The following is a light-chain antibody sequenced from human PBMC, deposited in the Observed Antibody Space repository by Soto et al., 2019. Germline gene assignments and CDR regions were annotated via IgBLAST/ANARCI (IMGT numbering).Light chain of an antibody. CDR3: AAWDDSLNGVV. CDR1: SSNIGSNT. J-gene: IGLJ2*01. CDR2: SNN. Sequence: QSVLTQPPSASGTPGQRVTISCSGSSSNIGSNTVSWYQQLPGTAPKLLIYSNNQRPSGVPDRFSGSTSGTSASLGISGLQSEDEADYYCAAWDDSLNGVVFGGGTKLTVL. V-gene: IGLV1-44*01.